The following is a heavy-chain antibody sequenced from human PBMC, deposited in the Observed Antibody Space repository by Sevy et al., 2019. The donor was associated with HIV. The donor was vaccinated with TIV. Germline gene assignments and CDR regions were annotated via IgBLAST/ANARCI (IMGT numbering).Heavy chain of an antibody. CDR2: ISYDGSDK. J-gene: IGHJ6*02. D-gene: IGHD4-17*01. V-gene: IGHV3-30-3*01. Sequence: GGSLRLSCAASGFAFSNYYAMHWVRQAPGKGLEWVALISYDGSDKYYADSVKGRFTISRDNFKNTLYLQMNSLTTEDTAVYYCARPRANYVDLYFFYAMDVWGQGTTVTVSS. CDR1: GFAFSNYYA. CDR3: ARPRANYVDLYFFYAMDV.